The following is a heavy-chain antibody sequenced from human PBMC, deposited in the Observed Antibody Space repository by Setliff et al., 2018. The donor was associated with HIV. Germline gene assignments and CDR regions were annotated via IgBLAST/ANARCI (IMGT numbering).Heavy chain of an antibody. CDR1: GGSMNIGKTF. CDR3: ATSLITVPPDAFDI. CDR2: IHRSGTV. D-gene: IGHD4-4*01. V-gene: IGHV4-39*07. Sequence: PSETLSLTCGVSGGSMNIGKTFWGWIRQPPGKGLEWIGSIHRSGTVYFNPSLSTRINISLDRSKNQFSLRLRSLTAADTAVYYCATSLITVPPDAFDIWGQGTMVTVSS. J-gene: IGHJ3*02.